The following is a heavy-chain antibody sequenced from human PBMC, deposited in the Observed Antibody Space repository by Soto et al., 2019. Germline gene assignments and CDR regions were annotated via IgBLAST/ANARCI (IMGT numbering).Heavy chain of an antibody. V-gene: IGHV3-23*01. CDR3: AKAAPRRSYADQ. D-gene: IGHD1-26*01. Sequence: EVQLLESGGGLVQPGGSLRLSCAASAFTFSSYAMSWVRQAPGKGLEWVSAVSGSGDRTYYTDSVKGRFTISRDNSKSTLYLPMNSLRVEDTAVYYCAKAAPRRSYADQWGQGTLVTVSS. J-gene: IGHJ4*02. CDR1: AFTFSSYA. CDR2: VSGSGDRT.